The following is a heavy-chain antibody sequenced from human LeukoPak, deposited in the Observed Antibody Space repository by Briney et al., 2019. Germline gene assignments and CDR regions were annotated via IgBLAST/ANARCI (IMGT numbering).Heavy chain of an antibody. V-gene: IGHV3-30*18. CDR3: AKPYYYGSRSYMDY. CDR2: ISYDGSNT. J-gene: IGHJ4*02. D-gene: IGHD3-10*01. CDR1: GFTFNNYI. Sequence: TGGSLRLSCAASGFTFNNYIMTWVHQAPGKGLEWVAVISYDGSNTYYADSVKGRFTISRDNSKNMLYLQMNSLRAEDTAVYYCAKPYYYGSRSYMDYWGQGTLVTVSS.